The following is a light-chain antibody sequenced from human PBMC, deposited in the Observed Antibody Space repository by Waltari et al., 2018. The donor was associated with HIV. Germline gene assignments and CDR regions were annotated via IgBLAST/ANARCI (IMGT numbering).Light chain of an antibody. J-gene: IGLJ1*01. CDR3: CSYAGSSTLYV. CDR1: SSDVGSYNL. CDR2: EVT. V-gene: IGLV2-23*02. Sequence: QSALTQPASVSGSPGQSITLSCTGTSSDVGSYNLVSSYQQHPGKAPKLMIYEVTKRPSGVSNRFSGSKSGNTASLTISGLQAEDEADYYCCSYAGSSTLYVFGTGTKVTVL.